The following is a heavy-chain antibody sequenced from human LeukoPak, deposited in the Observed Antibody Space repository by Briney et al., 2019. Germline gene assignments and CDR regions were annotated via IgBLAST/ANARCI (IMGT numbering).Heavy chain of an antibody. CDR3: AKDHLLWFGELLYFFDY. CDR1: GFNFSSYA. Sequence: PGGSLRLSCAASGFNFSSYAMSWVRQAPGKGLGWVSAISGSGGSTYYADSVKGRFTSSRDNSKNTLYLQMNSLRAEDTAVYYCAKDHLLWFGELLYFFDYWGQGTLVTVSS. CDR2: ISGSGGST. V-gene: IGHV3-23*01. D-gene: IGHD3-10*01. J-gene: IGHJ4*02.